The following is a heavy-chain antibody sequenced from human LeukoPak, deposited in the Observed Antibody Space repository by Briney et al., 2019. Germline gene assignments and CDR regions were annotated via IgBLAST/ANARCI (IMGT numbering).Heavy chain of an antibody. D-gene: IGHD3-3*01. CDR2: IYTSGST. CDR3: ARGSPPPYDFWSGYYTTGSYYYYYMDV. Sequence: SETLSLTCTVSGGSISSYYWSWIRQPPGKGLEWIGYIYTSGSTNYNPSLKSRVTISVGTSKNQFSLKLSSVTAADTAVYYCARGSPPPYDFWSGYYTTGSYYYYYMDVWGKGTTVTVSS. CDR1: GGSISSYY. J-gene: IGHJ6*03. V-gene: IGHV4-4*09.